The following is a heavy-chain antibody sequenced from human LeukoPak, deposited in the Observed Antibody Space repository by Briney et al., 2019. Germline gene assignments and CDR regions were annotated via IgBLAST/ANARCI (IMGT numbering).Heavy chain of an antibody. J-gene: IGHJ6*03. V-gene: IGHV3-21*01. Sequence: GGSLRLSCAASGFTFSSHSMNWVRQAPGKGLEWVSSISSSSSYIYYADSVKGRFTISRDNAKNSLYLQMNSLRAEDTAVYYCARDLAAGGMDVWGKGTTVTVSS. D-gene: IGHD6-25*01. CDR1: GFTFSSHS. CDR3: ARDLAAGGMDV. CDR2: ISSSSSYI.